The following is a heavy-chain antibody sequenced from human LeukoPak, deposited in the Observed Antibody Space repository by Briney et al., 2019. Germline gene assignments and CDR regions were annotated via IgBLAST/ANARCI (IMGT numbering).Heavy chain of an antibody. CDR1: GGSISSGSYY. J-gene: IGHJ4*02. CDR2: IYTSGST. CDR3: AKQPGGFGELLGYFDY. Sequence: SETLSLTCTVSGGSISSGSYYWSWIRQPAGKGLEWIGRIYTSGSTNYNPSLKSRVTISVDTSKNQFSLKLSSVTAADTAVYYCAKQPGGFGELLGYFDYWGQGTLVTVSS. D-gene: IGHD3-10*01. V-gene: IGHV4-61*02.